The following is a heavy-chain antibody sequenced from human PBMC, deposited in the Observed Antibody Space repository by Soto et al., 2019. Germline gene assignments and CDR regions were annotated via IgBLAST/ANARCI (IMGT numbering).Heavy chain of an antibody. CDR2: IYYSGSS. CDR3: ARSDGRY. CDR1: GGSISSYY. V-gene: IGHV4-59*01. Sequence: QVQLQESGPGLVKPSATLSLTCTVSGGSISSYYWRWIRQPPGKGLEWIGYIYYSGSSSYNPSLKSPVTISVDTSKNQFYLKRSSVTAADTAVYYCARSDGRYGGQGTLVTVSS. J-gene: IGHJ4*02.